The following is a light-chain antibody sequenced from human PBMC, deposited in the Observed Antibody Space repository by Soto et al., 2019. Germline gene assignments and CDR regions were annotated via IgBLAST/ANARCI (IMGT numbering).Light chain of an antibody. V-gene: IGLV2-8*01. CDR2: EVT. J-gene: IGLJ1*01. CDR3: QSYDSSLSGV. CDR1: SSDVGGYDY. Sequence: QSVLTQPPSASGSPGQSVTISCTGTSSDVGGYDYVSWYQQHAGKAPKLMIYEVTKRPSGVPDRFSGSKSGTSASLAITGLQAEDEADYYCQSYDSSLSGVFGSGTKVTVL.